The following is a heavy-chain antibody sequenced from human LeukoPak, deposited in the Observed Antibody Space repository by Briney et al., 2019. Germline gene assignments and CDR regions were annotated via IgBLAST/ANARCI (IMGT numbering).Heavy chain of an antibody. D-gene: IGHD6-19*01. J-gene: IGHJ4*02. CDR1: GGSISSYY. CDR3: ARHPMYSSGWSDY. Sequence: SETLSLTCTVSGGSISSYYWSWIRQPPGKGLEWIGYIYYSGSTNYNPSLKGRVTISVDTSKNQFSLKLSSVTAADTAVYYCARHPMYSSGWSDYWGQGTLVTVSS. V-gene: IGHV4-59*08. CDR2: IYYSGST.